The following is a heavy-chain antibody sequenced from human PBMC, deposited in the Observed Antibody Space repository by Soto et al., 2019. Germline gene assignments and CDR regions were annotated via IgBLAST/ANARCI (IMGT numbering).Heavy chain of an antibody. Sequence: GASVMVSCKDSGGTFSSDAISWVRQAPGQGLEWIGGIIPIFGTANYAQKFQGRVTITADASTSTAYMELRSLRSDDTAVYYCARQDVDTAMVTALYLDYWGQGTLVTVSS. CDR2: IIPIFGTA. D-gene: IGHD5-18*01. J-gene: IGHJ4*02. CDR1: GGTFSSDA. CDR3: ARQDVDTAMVTALYLDY. V-gene: IGHV1-69*13.